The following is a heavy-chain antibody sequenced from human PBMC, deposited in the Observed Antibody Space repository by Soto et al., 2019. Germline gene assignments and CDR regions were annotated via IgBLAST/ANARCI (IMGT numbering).Heavy chain of an antibody. D-gene: IGHD2-15*01. CDR1: GFTFSTYV. V-gene: IGHV3-30*18. CDR3: AKDWGRFCSGGTCHLFDS. CDR2: ISYDGINT. J-gene: IGHJ4*02. Sequence: PGGSLRLSCAVSGFTFSTYVMHWVRQAPGKGLEWVAKISYDGINTYYADSVKGRFTISRDNSKNTLFLEMNSLRAEDTALYYCAKDWGRFCSGGTCHLFDSWGQGTLVTVSS.